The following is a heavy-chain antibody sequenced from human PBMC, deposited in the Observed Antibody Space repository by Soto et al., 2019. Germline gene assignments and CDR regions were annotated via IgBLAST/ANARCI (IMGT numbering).Heavy chain of an antibody. D-gene: IGHD1-26*01. CDR1: GFTFNTHW. V-gene: IGHV3-74*01. CDR3: ARGGAMGVDY. J-gene: IGHJ4*02. Sequence: GGSLRLSCTASGFTFNTHWMHWVRQAPGKGLVWVSRIYFDGITTNYADSVKGRLTVSRDNAKNTVYLHVSTLRDEDTAVYYCARGGAMGVDYWGQGTLVTVSS. CDR2: IYFDGITT.